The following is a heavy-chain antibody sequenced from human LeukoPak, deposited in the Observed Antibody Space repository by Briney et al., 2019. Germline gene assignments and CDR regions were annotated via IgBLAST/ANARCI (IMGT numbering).Heavy chain of an antibody. V-gene: IGHV4-34*01. J-gene: IGHJ4*02. Sequence: SETLSLTCAVYGGSFSGYYWSWIRQPPGKGLEWIGEINHSGSTNYNPSLKSRVTISVDTSKNQFSLKLSSVTAADTAVYYCARVGADGSGFLFDYWGQGTLVAVSS. CDR1: GGSFSGYY. CDR3: ARVGADGSGFLFDY. CDR2: INHSGST. D-gene: IGHD3-10*01.